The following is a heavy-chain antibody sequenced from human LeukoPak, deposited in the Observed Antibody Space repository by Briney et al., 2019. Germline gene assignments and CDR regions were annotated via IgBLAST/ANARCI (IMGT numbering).Heavy chain of an antibody. CDR2: IYPGDSDT. D-gene: IGHD1-14*01. Sequence: GESLQISFKAPWYSFTTYWIGWGRRVPGKGVGGRGIIYPGDSDTRYSPSFQRQATVSADKSISTAYLQWSSLKASDTATYYCARWAGQRYNHFYMDVWGKGTTVTVSS. CDR1: WYSFTTYW. CDR3: ARWAGQRYNHFYMDV. V-gene: IGHV5-51*01. J-gene: IGHJ6*03.